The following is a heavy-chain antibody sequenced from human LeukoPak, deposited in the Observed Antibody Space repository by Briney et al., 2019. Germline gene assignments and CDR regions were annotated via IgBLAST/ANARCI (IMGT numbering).Heavy chain of an antibody. CDR3: ARLTIGYDFWSGYYLYFDY. CDR2: INHSGST. D-gene: IGHD3-3*01. J-gene: IGHJ4*02. CDR1: GGSFSGYY. Sequence: PSETLSLTCAVYGGSFSGYYWSWIRQPPGKGLEWIWEINHSGSTNYNPSLKSRVTISVDTSKNQFSLKLSSVPDTDTAVYDCARLTIGYDFWSGYYLYFDYWGQGTLVTVSS. V-gene: IGHV4-34*01.